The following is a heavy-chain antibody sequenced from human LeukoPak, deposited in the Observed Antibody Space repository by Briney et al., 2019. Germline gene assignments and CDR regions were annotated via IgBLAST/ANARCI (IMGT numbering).Heavy chain of an antibody. CDR2: IIPIFGTA. CDR3: ARYYYDSSGPRPLYYFDY. J-gene: IGHJ4*02. D-gene: IGHD3-22*01. Sequence: SVKVSCKASGGTFSSYAISWVRQAPGQGLEWMGGIIPIFGTANYAQRFQGRVTITADKSTSTAYMELSSLRSEDTAVYYCARYYYDSSGPRPLYYFDYWGQGTLVTVSS. CDR1: GGTFSSYA. V-gene: IGHV1-69*06.